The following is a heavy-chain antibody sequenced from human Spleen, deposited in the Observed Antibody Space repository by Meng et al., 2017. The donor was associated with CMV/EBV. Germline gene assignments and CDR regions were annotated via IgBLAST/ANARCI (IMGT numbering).Heavy chain of an antibody. CDR2: IIPIFGTA. V-gene: IGHV1-69*05. Sequence: SVKVSCKASGGTFSSYAISWVRQAPGQGLEWMGGIIPIFGTANYAQKLQGRVTMTTDTSTSTAYMELRSLRSDDTAVYYCARAPTAMVSDYYYGMDVWGQGTTVTVSS. CDR3: ARAPTAMVSDYYYGMDV. J-gene: IGHJ6*02. CDR1: GGTFSSYA. D-gene: IGHD5-18*01.